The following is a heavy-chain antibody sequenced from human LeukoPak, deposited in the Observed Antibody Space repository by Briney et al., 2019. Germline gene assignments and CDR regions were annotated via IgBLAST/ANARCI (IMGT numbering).Heavy chain of an antibody. CDR2: IHYTGST. D-gene: IGHD6-25*01. Sequence: PSATLSLTCTVSGDSISSYYWSWIRQSPEKGLEWIGYIHYTGSTYYNPSLRSRVTISVDTSKNQLSLRLISVTAADTAMYYCARSRGNLYFQHWGQGTPVTVSS. J-gene: IGHJ1*01. V-gene: IGHV4-59*01. CDR1: GDSISSYY. CDR3: ARSRGNLYFQH.